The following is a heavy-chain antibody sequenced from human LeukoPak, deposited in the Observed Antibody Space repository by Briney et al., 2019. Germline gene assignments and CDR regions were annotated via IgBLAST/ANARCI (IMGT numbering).Heavy chain of an antibody. CDR2: ISGNGVLT. J-gene: IGHJ5*02. V-gene: IGHV3-23*01. Sequence: GGSLRLSCSASGFTFKSYLMAWVRQAPGKGLEWISGISGNGVLTYYADSVKGRFTVSRDDAKNTLYLQMNSLRAEDTAVYYCVRGGESTWSWGQGTLVTVSS. D-gene: IGHD2-15*01. CDR1: GFTFKSYL. CDR3: VRGGESTWS.